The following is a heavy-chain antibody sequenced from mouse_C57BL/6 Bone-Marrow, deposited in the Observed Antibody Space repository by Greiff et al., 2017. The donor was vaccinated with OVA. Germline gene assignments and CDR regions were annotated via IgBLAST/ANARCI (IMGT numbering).Heavy chain of an antibody. CDR2: INYDGSST. J-gene: IGHJ1*03. D-gene: IGHD2-3*01. CDR1: GFTFSDYY. CDR3: ARGLFWYFDV. V-gene: IGHV5-16*01. Sequence: DVKLVESEGGLVQPGSSMKLSCTASGFTFSDYYMAWVRQVPEKGLEWVANINYDGSSTYYLDSLTSRFIISRDNAKNILYLQMSILKSEDTATYYCARGLFWYFDVWGTGTTVTVSS.